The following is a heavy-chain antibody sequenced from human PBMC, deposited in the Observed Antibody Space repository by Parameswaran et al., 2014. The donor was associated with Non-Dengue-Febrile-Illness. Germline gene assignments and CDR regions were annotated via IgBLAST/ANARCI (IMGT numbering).Heavy chain of an antibody. CDR1: GFTFSSYS. Sequence: GRSLKISCAASGFTFSSYSMNWVRQAPGKGLEWVSSISSSSSYIYYADSVKGRFTISRDNAKNSLYLQMNSLRAEDTAVYYCARDGRGYYYLDLAKLDYWGQGTLVTVSS. CDR3: ARDGRGYYYLDLAKLDY. J-gene: IGHJ4*02. CDR2: ISSSSSYI. D-gene: IGHD3-22*01. V-gene: IGHV3-21*01.